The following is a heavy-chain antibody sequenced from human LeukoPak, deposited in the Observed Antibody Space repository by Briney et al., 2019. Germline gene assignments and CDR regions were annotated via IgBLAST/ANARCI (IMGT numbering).Heavy chain of an antibody. CDR3: ARDPKYGDLDY. V-gene: IGHV3-23*01. J-gene: IGHJ4*02. CDR2: ISDSGSST. D-gene: IGHD4-17*01. CDR1: GFTFSSYA. Sequence: PGGSLRLSCEASGFTFSSYAMSWVRQAPGKGLEWVSAISDSGSSTYDADSVKGRFTISRDNAKNTLYLQMNSLRVDDTAVYYCARDPKYGDLDYWGQGTLVTVSS.